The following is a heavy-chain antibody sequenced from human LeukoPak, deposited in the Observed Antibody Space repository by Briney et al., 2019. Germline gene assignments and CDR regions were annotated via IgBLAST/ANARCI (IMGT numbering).Heavy chain of an antibody. Sequence: PGGSLRLSCAASGFTFTSYAMSWVRQAPGKWLEWVSAISGSGGSTYYADSVKGRFTISRDNSKNTLYLQMNSLRAEDTAVYYCAKFCRGYSYGLVDYWGQGTLVTGSS. D-gene: IGHD5-18*01. V-gene: IGHV3-23*01. CDR2: ISGSGGST. CDR3: AKFCRGYSYGLVDY. CDR1: GFTFTSYA. J-gene: IGHJ4*02.